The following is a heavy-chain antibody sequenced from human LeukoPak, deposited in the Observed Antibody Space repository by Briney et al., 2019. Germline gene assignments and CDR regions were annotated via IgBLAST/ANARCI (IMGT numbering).Heavy chain of an antibody. CDR1: GVIFGDHA. CDR3: SRDFGVVSPYYFDY. Sequence: GGSLRLSCTASGVIFGDHAMSWVRQAAGKGREWGGIIRSKAYGGTTEYAASVKGRFTVSRDDSKSIAYLQMNSLKTEDTAVYYCSRDFGVVSPYYFDYWGQGTLVTVSS. V-gene: IGHV3-49*04. CDR2: IRSKAYGGTT. D-gene: IGHD3-3*01. J-gene: IGHJ4*02.